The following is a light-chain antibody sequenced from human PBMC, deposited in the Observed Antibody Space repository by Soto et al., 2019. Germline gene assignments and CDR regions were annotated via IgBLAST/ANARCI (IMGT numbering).Light chain of an antibody. J-gene: IGLJ1*01. V-gene: IGLV1-40*01. Sequence: QSVLTQPPSVSGAPGQRVTISCTGSSSNIGAGYDVRWYQQLPGTAPKLLIYHNSNRPSGVPDRFSGSKSGTSASLAITGLQAEDEADYYCQSYDSSLSGSRVFGTGTKVTVL. CDR3: QSYDSSLSGSRV. CDR1: SSNIGAGYD. CDR2: HNS.